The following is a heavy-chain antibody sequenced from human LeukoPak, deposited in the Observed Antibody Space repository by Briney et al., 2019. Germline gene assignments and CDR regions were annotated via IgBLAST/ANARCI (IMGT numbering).Heavy chain of an antibody. CDR2: IYTSGST. D-gene: IGHD4-17*01. J-gene: IGHJ4*02. CDR3: ARRGDYGDFDC. Sequence: SETLSLTCTVSGGSISSYYWSWIRQPPGKGLEWIGYIYTSGSTNYNPSLKSRVTISVDTSKNQFSLKLSSVTAADTAVYYCARRGDYGDFDCWGQGTLVTVSS. CDR1: GGSISSYY. V-gene: IGHV4-4*09.